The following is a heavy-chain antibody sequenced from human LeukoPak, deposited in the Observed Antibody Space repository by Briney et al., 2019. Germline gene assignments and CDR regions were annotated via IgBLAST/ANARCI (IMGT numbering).Heavy chain of an antibody. D-gene: IGHD6-13*01. CDR1: GGSISSGDYY. Sequence: PSETLSLTCTVSGGSISSGDYYWSWIRQPPGKGLEWIGYIYYSGSTYYNPSLKSRVTISVDTSKNQFSLKLSSVTAADTAVYYCARDCPSYSSSCLEFDYWGQGTLVTVSS. CDR2: IYYSGST. J-gene: IGHJ4*02. CDR3: ARDCPSYSSSCLEFDY. V-gene: IGHV4-30-4*01.